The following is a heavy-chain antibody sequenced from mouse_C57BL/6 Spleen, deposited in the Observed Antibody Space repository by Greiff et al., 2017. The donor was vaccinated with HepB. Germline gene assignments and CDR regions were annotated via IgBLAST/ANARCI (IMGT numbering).Heavy chain of an antibody. CDR3: ARCRDYYGSSPLFDY. D-gene: IGHD1-1*01. CDR1: GYAFSSSW. J-gene: IGHJ2*01. CDR2: IYPGDGDT. V-gene: IGHV1-82*01. Sequence: QVQLQQSGPELVKPGASVKISCKASGYAFSSSWMNWVKQRPGKGLEWIGRIYPGDGDTNYNGKFKGKATLTADKSSSTAYMQLSSLTSEDSAVYYCARCRDYYGSSPLFDYWGQGTTLTVSS.